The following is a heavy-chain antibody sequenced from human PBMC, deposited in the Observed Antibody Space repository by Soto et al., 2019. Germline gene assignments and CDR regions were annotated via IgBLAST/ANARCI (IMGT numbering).Heavy chain of an antibody. D-gene: IGHD6-13*01. CDR3: ARQPPYFDF. V-gene: IGHV3-48*03. CDR2: ISSTPSVI. J-gene: IGHJ4*01. CDR1: SSTFRSYE. Sequence: EVRLVESGGGLVQPGGSLRLSCVDSSSTFRSYEMSWVRQAPGKGLEWISYISSTPSVIYYADSVQGRFTISRDNTKNSLYLQMSNLRAEDTAVYYCARQPPYFDFWGQGTLVTVSS.